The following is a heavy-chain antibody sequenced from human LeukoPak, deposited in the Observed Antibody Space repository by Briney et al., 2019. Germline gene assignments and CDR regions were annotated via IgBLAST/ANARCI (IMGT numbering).Heavy chain of an antibody. D-gene: IGHD1-20*01. CDR3: AIDHNWVPDY. Sequence: LRGSVKVSCKASGYTFTDNYMHWVGQAPGQGGEGVGWIKPESGGTHYSQKFKGRVTLTTDKTTRKAYMEQGRMRYDDAAVYFCAIDHNWVPDYLGQGTLVTVSS. J-gene: IGHJ4*02. CDR1: GYTFTDNY. V-gene: IGHV1-2*02. CDR2: IKPESGGT.